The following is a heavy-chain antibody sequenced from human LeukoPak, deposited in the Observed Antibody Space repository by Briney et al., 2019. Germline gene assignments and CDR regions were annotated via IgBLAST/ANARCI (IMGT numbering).Heavy chain of an antibody. CDR1: GLTFSTSG. J-gene: IGHJ4*02. Sequence: SGGSLRLSCTASGLTFSTSGFNWVRQAPGKGLEWVASIGPTGSDRYHAASIKGRFTISRDSANNFLYLQMNSLRAEDTAVYYCATETNGRHYDYWGQGTLLTVSS. CDR3: ATETNGRHYDY. CDR2: IGPTGSDR. V-gene: IGHV3-21*06. D-gene: IGHD1-14*01.